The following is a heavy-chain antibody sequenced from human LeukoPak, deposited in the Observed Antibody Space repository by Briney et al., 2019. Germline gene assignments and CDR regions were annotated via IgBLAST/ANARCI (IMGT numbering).Heavy chain of an antibody. Sequence: GGSLRLSCAASGFTFTSYGMSWVRQAPGKGLEWVSAISGSGGSTYYADSVKGRFTISRDNSKNTLYLQMNSLRAEDTAVYYCAKNSGSYYNQDYSDYWGQGTLVTVSS. CDR3: AKNSGSYYNQDYSDY. J-gene: IGHJ4*02. V-gene: IGHV3-23*01. CDR1: GFTFTSYG. D-gene: IGHD1-26*01. CDR2: ISGSGGST.